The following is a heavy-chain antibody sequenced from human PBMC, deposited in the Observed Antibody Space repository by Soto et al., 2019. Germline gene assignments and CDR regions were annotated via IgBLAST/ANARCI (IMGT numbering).Heavy chain of an antibody. V-gene: IGHV3-23*01. CDR3: AKDVAPIVVDMDGY. CDR2: ISGSGGST. CDR1: GFTFSSYA. D-gene: IGHD3-22*01. J-gene: IGHJ4*02. Sequence: EVQLLESGGGLVQPGGSLRLSCAASGFTFSSYAMSWVRQAPGKGLEWVSDISGSGGSTYYADSVKGRFTISRDTSKNPPYLPMNRLGAEDAAVYYCAKDVAPIVVDMDGYWGQGTLVTVSS.